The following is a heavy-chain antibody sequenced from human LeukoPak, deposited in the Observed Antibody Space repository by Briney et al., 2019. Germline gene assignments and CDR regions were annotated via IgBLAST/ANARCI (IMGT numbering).Heavy chain of an antibody. V-gene: IGHV3-30*18. J-gene: IGHJ3*01. D-gene: IGHD2-15*01. CDR2: ISDGGTHL. CDR3: AKEGTRSHSPWAFDF. CDR1: GFIFRNYG. Sequence: PGGSLRLSCAGSGFIFRNYGMHWVRQAPGQGLEWVAVISDGGTHLYYADSVKGRFTISRDNSESTMYLQMNSLRVEDTAVYYCAKEGTRSHSPWAFDFWGQGTMVTVSS.